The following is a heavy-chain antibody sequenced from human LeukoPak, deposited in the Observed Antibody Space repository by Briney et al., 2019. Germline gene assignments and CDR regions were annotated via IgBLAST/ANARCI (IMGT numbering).Heavy chain of an antibody. Sequence: GGSLGLSCAASGFTFSSYEMNWVRQAPGKGLEWVSYISSSGTTIYHADSVKGRSTISRDNAKNSLYLQMNSLRAEDAGLYYCAGGPTTGNLDYWGQGSLVTVSS. J-gene: IGHJ4*02. CDR3: AGGPTTGNLDY. V-gene: IGHV3-48*03. CDR1: GFTFSSYE. CDR2: ISSSGTTI. D-gene: IGHD1-1*01.